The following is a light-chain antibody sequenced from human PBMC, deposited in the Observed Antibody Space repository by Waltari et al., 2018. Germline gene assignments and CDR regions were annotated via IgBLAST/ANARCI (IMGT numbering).Light chain of an antibody. CDR3: NSRDSSGNHYVV. CDR2: GKN. Sequence: SSELTQDPAVSVALGQTVRITCQGDSLSNYYASWYQQKPGQAPILVIYGKNNRPPGIPDRFSGSSSGNTASLTITGAQAEDEADYYCNSRDSSGNHYVVFGGGTKLTVL. V-gene: IGLV3-19*01. J-gene: IGLJ2*01. CDR1: SLSNYY.